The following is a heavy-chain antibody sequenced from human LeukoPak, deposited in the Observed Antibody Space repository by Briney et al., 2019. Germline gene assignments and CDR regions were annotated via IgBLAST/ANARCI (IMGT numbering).Heavy chain of an antibody. CDR2: ISWDGGST. CDR1: GFTFDDYT. D-gene: IGHD6-6*01. V-gene: IGHV3-43*01. CDR3: AKDPVMYSSSSYFDY. J-gene: IGHJ4*02. Sequence: GGSLRLSCAASGFTFDDYTMHWVHQAPGKGLEWVSLISWDGGSTYYADSVKGRFTISRDNSKNSLYLQMNSLRTEDTALYYCAKDPVMYSSSSYFDYWGQGTLVTVSS.